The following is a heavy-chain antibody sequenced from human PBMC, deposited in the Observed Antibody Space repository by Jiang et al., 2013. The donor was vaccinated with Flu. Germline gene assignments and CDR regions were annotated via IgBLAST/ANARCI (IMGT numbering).Heavy chain of an antibody. CDR1: GDSVSSNTAA. D-gene: IGHD3-10*01. Sequence: PGLVKPSQTLSLTCAISGDSVSSNTAAWHWIRQSPSRGLEWLGRTFYRSKWFTDYAVSVKSRITISPDTSNNQLSLQLNSVTPEDTAVYYCVRSSGSYGSGSSFDYWDQGTLVTVSS. CDR3: VRSSGSYGSGSSFDY. V-gene: IGHV6-1*01. J-gene: IGHJ4*02. CDR2: TFYRSKWFT.